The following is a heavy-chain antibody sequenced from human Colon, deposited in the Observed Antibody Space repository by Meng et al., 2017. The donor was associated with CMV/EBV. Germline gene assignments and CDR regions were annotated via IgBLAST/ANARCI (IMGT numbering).Heavy chain of an antibody. CDR2: ISSAGDEI. D-gene: IGHD1-14*01. V-gene: IGHV3-23*01. Sequence: GGSLRLSCAFSGISFKSYAMSWVRQAPGQGLEWVAVISSAGDEIYYADSVKGRFIVSRDNAKHTLFLQINGLGAEDTAVYYCAKNLFVPPGIMSVFAPNDYWGQGTLVTVSS. J-gene: IGHJ4*02. CDR1: GISFKSYA. CDR3: AKNLFVPPGIMSVFAPNDY.